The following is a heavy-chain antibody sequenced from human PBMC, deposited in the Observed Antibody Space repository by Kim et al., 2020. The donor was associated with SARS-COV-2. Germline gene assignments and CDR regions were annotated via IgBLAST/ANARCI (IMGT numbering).Heavy chain of an antibody. J-gene: IGHJ2*01. D-gene: IGHD2-15*01. V-gene: IGHV3-7*01. CDR1: GFTFTSIW. CDR2: INEDGSQK. CDR3: ARPRYSS. Sequence: GGSLRLSCAASGFTFTSIWMTWVRQAPGKGMERVANINEDGSQKYYIDSVKGRFTISRDNAMNSVYLQMNSLRAEDTAVYYCARPRYSSWGGGILVTVSS.